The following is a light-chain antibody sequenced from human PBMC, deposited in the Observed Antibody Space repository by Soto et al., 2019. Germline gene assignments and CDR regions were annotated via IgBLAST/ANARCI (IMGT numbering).Light chain of an antibody. CDR3: QQYNSYSGT. V-gene: IGKV1-39*01. CDR2: AAS. CDR1: QSISSY. J-gene: IGKJ1*01. Sequence: DIQMTQSPSSLSASVGERVTITCRASQSISSYLNWYQQKPGKAPKLLIYAASSLQSGVPSRFSGSRSGTEFTLNISSLQPDDFATYYCQQYNSYSGTFGQGTKVDIK.